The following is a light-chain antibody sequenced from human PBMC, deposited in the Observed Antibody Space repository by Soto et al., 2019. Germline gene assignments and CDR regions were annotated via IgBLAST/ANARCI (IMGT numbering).Light chain of an antibody. Sequence: DIQMTQSPSSLSASVGDRVTITCRASQSISSYLNWYQQKPGNAPKLLIYAASSLQSGVPSRFSGSGSGTSFTLPISSLQPEDFATYYGQHSYSTPSFTFGPGTKMDIK. CDR2: AAS. V-gene: IGKV1-39*01. CDR1: QSISSY. J-gene: IGKJ3*01. CDR3: QHSYSTPSFT.